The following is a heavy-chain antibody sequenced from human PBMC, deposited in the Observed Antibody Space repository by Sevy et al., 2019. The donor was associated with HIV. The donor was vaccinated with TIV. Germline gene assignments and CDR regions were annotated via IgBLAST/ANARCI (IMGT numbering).Heavy chain of an antibody. D-gene: IGHD5-18*01. CDR3: TKPNERGYSYGWTAAFDI. Sequence: GGSLRLSCVVSGFTFSGFDIHWVRLAPGKGLEWVARTSYDGSKEDYADSVKGRFTMSRDNSKNTLYLQMNSLRAEDTAVYHCTKPNERGYSYGWTAAFDIWGQGTMVTVSS. CDR2: TSYDGSKE. J-gene: IGHJ3*02. CDR1: GFTFSGFD. V-gene: IGHV3-30*18.